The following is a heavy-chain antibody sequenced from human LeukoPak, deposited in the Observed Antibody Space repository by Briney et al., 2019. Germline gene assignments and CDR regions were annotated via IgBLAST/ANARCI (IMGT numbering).Heavy chain of an antibody. V-gene: IGHV3-74*01. CDR3: ARSAYDFWSGRVNWFDP. Sequence: GGSLRLSCAASGFTFSSYWMHWVRQAPGKGLVWVSRINSDGSSTSYADSVKGRFTISRDNAKNTLYLRMNSLRAEDTAVYYCARSAYDFWSGRVNWFDPWGQGTLVTVSS. D-gene: IGHD3-3*01. CDR2: INSDGSST. J-gene: IGHJ5*02. CDR1: GFTFSSYW.